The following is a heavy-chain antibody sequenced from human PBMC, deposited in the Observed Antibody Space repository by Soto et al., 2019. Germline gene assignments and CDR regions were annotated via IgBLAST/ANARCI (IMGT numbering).Heavy chain of an antibody. Sequence: SGPTLVNPTQTLTLTCTFSGFSLSTSGVGVGWIRQPPGKALEWLGLIYWDGDKRYSPSLKSRLTITKDTSKNQVVLTMTNMDPVDTATYYCARMKGGLWSGYFWFDPWGQGTLVTVSS. CDR3: ARMKGGLWSGYFWFDP. D-gene: IGHD3-3*01. V-gene: IGHV2-5*02. CDR2: IYWDGDK. J-gene: IGHJ5*02. CDR1: GFSLSTSGVG.